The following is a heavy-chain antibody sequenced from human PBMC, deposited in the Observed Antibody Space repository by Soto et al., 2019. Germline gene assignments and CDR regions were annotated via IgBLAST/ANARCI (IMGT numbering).Heavy chain of an antibody. Sequence: PSETLSLTCTVSGDSISIGGYYWSCIRQHPGKGLEWIGYISYSGSTYYNPSLKSGVTISVDTSKNQFSLKLTSVTAADTALYYCARSGSGSYLQGGEAYGMDVWGQGTTVTVSS. J-gene: IGHJ6*02. V-gene: IGHV4-31*03. D-gene: IGHD3-10*01. CDR1: GDSISIGGYY. CDR2: ISYSGST. CDR3: ARSGSGSYLQGGEAYGMDV.